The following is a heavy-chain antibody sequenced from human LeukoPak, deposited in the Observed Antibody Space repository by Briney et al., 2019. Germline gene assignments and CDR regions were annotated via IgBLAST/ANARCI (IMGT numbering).Heavy chain of an antibody. D-gene: IGHD5-18*01. CDR3: AKGLRLPNTSY. CDR1: GFTFSSYA. Sequence: PGGSLRLSCAATGFTFSSYAMTWVRQAPGKGLEWVSVVSGSGGSTYYADSVKGRFTISRDNAKNSLYLQMNSLRAEDTAVYYCAKGLRLPNTSYWGQGTLVTVSS. V-gene: IGHV3-23*01. CDR2: VSGSGGST. J-gene: IGHJ4*02.